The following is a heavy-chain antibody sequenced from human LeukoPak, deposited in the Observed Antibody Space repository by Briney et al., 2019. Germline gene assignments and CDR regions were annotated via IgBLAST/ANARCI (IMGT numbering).Heavy chain of an antibody. CDR3: AKADITLFDY. V-gene: IGHV3-48*01. CDR2: ISSSSSTI. Sequence: GGSLRLSCAASGFTFSSYSMNWVRQAPGKGLEWVSYISSSSSTIYYADSVKGRFTISRDNSKNTLYLQMNSLRAEDTAVYYCAKADITLFDYWGQGTLVTASS. J-gene: IGHJ4*02. D-gene: IGHD3-9*01. CDR1: GFTFSSYS.